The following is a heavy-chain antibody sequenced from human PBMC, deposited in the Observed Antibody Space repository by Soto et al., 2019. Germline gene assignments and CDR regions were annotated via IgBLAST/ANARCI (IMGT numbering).Heavy chain of an antibody. Sequence: EVQLVESGGGLVKPGGSLRLSCAASGFTFSSYSMNWVRQAPGKGLEWVSSISSSSSYIYYADSVKGRFTISRDNAKNSLYLHMNSLRAEDTAVYYCARIWFGEDAFDIWGQGTMVTVSS. CDR2: ISSSSSYI. CDR1: GFTFSSYS. CDR3: ARIWFGEDAFDI. D-gene: IGHD3-10*01. J-gene: IGHJ3*02. V-gene: IGHV3-21*01.